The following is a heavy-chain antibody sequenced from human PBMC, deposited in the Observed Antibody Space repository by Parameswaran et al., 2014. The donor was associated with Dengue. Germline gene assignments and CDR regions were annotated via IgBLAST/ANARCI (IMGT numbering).Heavy chain of an antibody. CDR2: ISSSSSYI. D-gene: IGHD2-2*02. J-gene: IGHJ4*02. CDR3: ALVVPAAIAGYFDY. Sequence: KWIRQPPGKGLEWVSSISSSSSYIYYADSVKGRFTISRDNAKNSLYLQMNSLRAEDTAVYYCALVVPAAIAGYFDYWGQGTLVTVSS. V-gene: IGHV3-21*01.